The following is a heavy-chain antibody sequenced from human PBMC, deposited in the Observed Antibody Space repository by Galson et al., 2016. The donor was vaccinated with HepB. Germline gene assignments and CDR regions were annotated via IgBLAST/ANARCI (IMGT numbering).Heavy chain of an antibody. Sequence: SETLSLTCTVSGGSISSSSYYWGWIRQPPGKGKKWVASIYYSASTYYNPSLNSRVTISRHTSNNRFSLDLTSVTAADTAVYYCARHPAGYYDNWGQGILVTVSS. CDR2: IYYSAST. V-gene: IGHV4-39*01. J-gene: IGHJ4*02. CDR3: ARHPAGYYDN. D-gene: IGHD2-15*01. CDR1: GGSISSSSYY.